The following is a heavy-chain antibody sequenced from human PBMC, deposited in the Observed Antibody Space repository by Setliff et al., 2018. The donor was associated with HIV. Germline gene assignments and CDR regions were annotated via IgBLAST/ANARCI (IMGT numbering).Heavy chain of an antibody. CDR1: GGSISSYC. CDR2: IFTSGST. D-gene: IGHD3-10*01. CDR3: ARRIDNSGSFPDKNWFDT. V-gene: IGHV4-4*09. J-gene: IGHJ5*02. Sequence: PSETLSLTCTVSGGSISSYCWNWIRQPPGGGLEWVGFIFTSGSTEYNPSLQSRVTMSIDTSKNQFSLKLTSVTAADTAVYYCARRIDNSGSFPDKNWFDTWGRGSLVTVSS.